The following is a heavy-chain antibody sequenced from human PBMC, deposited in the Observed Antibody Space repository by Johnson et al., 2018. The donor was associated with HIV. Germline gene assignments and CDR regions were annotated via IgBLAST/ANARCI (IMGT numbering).Heavy chain of an antibody. D-gene: IGHD4-17*01. CDR1: GFSFSSYG. CDR2: ISYHGNNK. Sequence: QVQLVESGGGVVQPGRSLRLSCAASGFSFSSYGMHWVRQAPGKGLEWVAVISYHGNNKDYADSVKGRFTISRDNSKNTLYLEMKSLRAEDTAVYYCANARGFDYVGYGLDVWGRGTKVADSS. CDR3: ANARGFDYVGYGLDV. J-gene: IGHJ3*01. V-gene: IGHV3-30*18.